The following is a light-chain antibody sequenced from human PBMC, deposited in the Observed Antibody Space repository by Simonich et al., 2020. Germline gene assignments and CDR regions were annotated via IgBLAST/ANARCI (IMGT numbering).Light chain of an antibody. V-gene: IGKV4-1*01. CDR1: QSVLYSSNNKNY. Sequence: DIVMTQSPDSLAVSLGERGTINCKSSQSVLYSSNNKNYLAWYQQKPEQPPKLLIYWDSTRESGVPDRFSGSGSGTDFTLTISSLQAEDVAVYYCQQYYSTPLTFGGGTKVEIK. J-gene: IGKJ4*01. CDR2: WDS. CDR3: QQYYSTPLT.